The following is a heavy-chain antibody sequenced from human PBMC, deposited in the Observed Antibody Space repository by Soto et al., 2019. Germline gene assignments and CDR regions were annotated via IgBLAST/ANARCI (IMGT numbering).Heavy chain of an antibody. J-gene: IGHJ4*02. Sequence: EVQLVESGGGLVQPGGSLRLSCAASGFTFSRYWMHWVRQAPEKGLEWVANIKEDGTERYYVDSVKGRFTISRDNAKNALDLQMDSRRAEDTAVYYWARGYGAGDYWGQGTLVTVSS. CDR2: IKEDGTER. CDR1: GFTFSRYW. D-gene: IGHD5-18*01. CDR3: ARGYGAGDY. V-gene: IGHV3-7*03.